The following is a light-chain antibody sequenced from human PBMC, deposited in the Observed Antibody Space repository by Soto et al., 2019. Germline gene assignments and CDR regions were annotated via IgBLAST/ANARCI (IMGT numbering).Light chain of an antibody. V-gene: IGKV1-39*01. CDR3: QESFYAPPT. Sequence: DIQMSQAPCTLSASIGDRVTITCRASQNIRSYLSWYQQKPGEAPKLLIFETSTLQSGVPSRFTGAGSGTDFTLTISSLQPEDFATYYCQESFYAPPTFGQGTKVDIK. CDR2: ETS. CDR1: QNIRSY. J-gene: IGKJ1*01.